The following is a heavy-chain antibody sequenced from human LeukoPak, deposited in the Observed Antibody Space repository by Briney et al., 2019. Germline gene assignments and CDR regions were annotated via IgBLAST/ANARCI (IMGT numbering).Heavy chain of an antibody. CDR2: TSAYNGNT. D-gene: IGHD6-19*01. CDR1: GYTFTSYG. CDR3: ARSAVAGTGWFDP. Sequence: GASVKVSCKASGYTFTSYGTSWVRQLPGHGLEWMGWTSAYNGNTNYAQKLQGRVTMTTDTSTSTAYMELRSLRSDDTAVYYCARSAVAGTGWFDPWGQGTLVTVSS. V-gene: IGHV1-18*04. J-gene: IGHJ5*02.